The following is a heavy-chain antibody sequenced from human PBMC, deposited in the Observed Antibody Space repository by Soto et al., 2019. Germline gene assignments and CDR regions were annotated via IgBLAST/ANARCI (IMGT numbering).Heavy chain of an antibody. CDR3: ARDSNRNYYYYYYYMDV. CDR2: INHSGST. D-gene: IGHD1-7*01. J-gene: IGHJ6*03. Sequence: PSETLSLTCAVYGGSFSGYYWNWIRQPPGKGLEWIGEINHSGSTNYNPSLKGRVTISVDTSKNQFSLKLSSVTAADTAVYYCARDSNRNYYYYYYYMDVWGKGTTVTVSS. V-gene: IGHV4-34*01. CDR1: GGSFSGYY.